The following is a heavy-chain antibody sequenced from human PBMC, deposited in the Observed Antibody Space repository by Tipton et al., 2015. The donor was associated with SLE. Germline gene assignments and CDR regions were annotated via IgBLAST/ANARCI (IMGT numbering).Heavy chain of an antibody. CDR1: GFTFSSYS. D-gene: IGHD2-21*01. V-gene: IGHV3-21*01. J-gene: IGHJ4*02. CDR3: ARAPAVVVIAPDY. CDR2: ISSGSSYI. Sequence: SLRLSCAASGFTFSSYSMNWVRQAPGKGLEWVSSISSGSSYIYYADSVKGRFTISRDNAKNSLYLQMNSLRAEDTAVYYCARAPAVVVIAPDYWGQGTLVTVSS.